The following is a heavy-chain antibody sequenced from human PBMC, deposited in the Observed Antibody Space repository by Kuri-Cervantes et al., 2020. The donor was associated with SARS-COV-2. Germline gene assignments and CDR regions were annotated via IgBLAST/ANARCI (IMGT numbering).Heavy chain of an antibody. Sequence: SVKVSCKASGGTFSSYAISWVRHAPGQGLEWMGGIIPIFGTANYAQKFQGRVTITADESTSTAYMELSSLRSEDTAVYYCARESFGPIAAAGTRGYGMDVWGQGTTVTVSS. D-gene: IGHD6-13*01. CDR2: IIPIFGTA. V-gene: IGHV1-69*13. CDR3: ARESFGPIAAAGTRGYGMDV. CDR1: GGTFSSYA. J-gene: IGHJ6*02.